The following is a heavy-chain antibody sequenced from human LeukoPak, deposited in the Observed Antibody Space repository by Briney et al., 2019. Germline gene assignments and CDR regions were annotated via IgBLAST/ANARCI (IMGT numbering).Heavy chain of an antibody. CDR3: ARHWDYDILTGLPYYFDY. J-gene: IGHJ4*02. D-gene: IGHD3-9*01. Sequence: SETLSLTCAVYGGSFSGYYWGWIRQPPGKGLEWIGSIYYSGSTYYNPSLKSRVTISVDTSKNQFSLKLSSVTAADTAVYYCARHWDYDILTGLPYYFDYWGQGTLVTVSS. CDR1: GGSFSGYY. V-gene: IGHV4-39*01. CDR2: IYYSGST.